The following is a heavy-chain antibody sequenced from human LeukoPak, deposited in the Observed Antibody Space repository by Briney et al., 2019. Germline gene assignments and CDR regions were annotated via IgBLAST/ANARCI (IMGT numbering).Heavy chain of an antibody. J-gene: IGHJ5*02. CDR3: ARGRGDSSSWYEEDWFDP. V-gene: IGHV4-34*01. CDR1: GGSFSGYY. D-gene: IGHD6-13*01. Sequence: NPSETLSLPCAVYGGSFSGYYWSWIRQPPGKGLEWIGEINHSGSTNYNPSLKSRVTISVDTSKNQFSLKLSSVTAADTAVYYCARGRGDSSSWYEEDWFDPWGQGTLVTVSS. CDR2: INHSGST.